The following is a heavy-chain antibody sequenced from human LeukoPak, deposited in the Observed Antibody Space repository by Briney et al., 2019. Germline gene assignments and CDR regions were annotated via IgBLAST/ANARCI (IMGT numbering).Heavy chain of an antibody. CDR3: ARATRPRGDFDY. J-gene: IGHJ4*02. V-gene: IGHV4-38-2*02. CDR2: LFHSGTI. D-gene: IGHD6-6*01. Sequence: SETLSLTCTVSNYSIGSDYYWGWIRQPPGKGLEWIGSLFHSGTIYYTPSLKSRVTTSVDTSNNRFSLKLMSVTAADTAVYYCARATRPRGDFDYWGQGTLVTVSS. CDR1: NYSIGSDYY.